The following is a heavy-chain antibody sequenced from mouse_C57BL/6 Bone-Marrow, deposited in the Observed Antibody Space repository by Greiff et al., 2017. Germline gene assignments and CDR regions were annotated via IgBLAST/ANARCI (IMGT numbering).Heavy chain of an antibody. CDR2: IDPSDSYT. V-gene: IGHV1-50*01. CDR1: GYTFTSYW. D-gene: IGHD1-1*01. CDR3: ASSYYYVSQILYYFDY. Sequence: VQLQQPGAELVKPGASVKLSCKASGYTFTSYWMQWVKQRPGQGLEWIGEIDPSDSYTNYNQKFKGKATLTVDTSSNTAYMQRSSLTSEDSAVYYCASSYYYVSQILYYFDYWGQGATLTVSS. J-gene: IGHJ2*01.